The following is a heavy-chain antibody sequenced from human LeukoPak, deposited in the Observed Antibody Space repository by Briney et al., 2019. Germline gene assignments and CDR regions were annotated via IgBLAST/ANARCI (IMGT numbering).Heavy chain of an antibody. D-gene: IGHD4-17*01. Sequence: SETLSLTCAVYGRSFSGYYWSWIRQPPGKGLEWIGEVNHRGSTKYNPSLKSRVTISVDTSRTQFSLKLNSVTAADMAVYYCTLRGDYGDYVPDFDYWGQGTLVIVSS. CDR1: GRSFSGYY. CDR2: VNHRGST. J-gene: IGHJ4*02. V-gene: IGHV4-34*01. CDR3: TLRGDYGDYVPDFDY.